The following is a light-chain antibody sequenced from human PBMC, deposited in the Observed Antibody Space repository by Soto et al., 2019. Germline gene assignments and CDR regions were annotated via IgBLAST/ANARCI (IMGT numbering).Light chain of an antibody. CDR2: DDP. J-gene: IGKJ3*01. V-gene: IGKV1-5*01. CDR3: QQYSGYSLFT. Sequence: DIQMTQSPSTLSASVGDRVTITCRASQSISGWLAWYQQRPGKAPKLLIYDDPSLESGVPSRFSGSGSGTEFTLTIDGLQPDDFATYYCQQYSGYSLFTFGPGTKVDIK. CDR1: QSISGW.